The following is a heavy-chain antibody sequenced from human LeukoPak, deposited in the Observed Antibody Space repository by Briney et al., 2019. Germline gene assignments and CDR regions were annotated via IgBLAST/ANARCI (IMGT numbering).Heavy chain of an antibody. J-gene: IGHJ4*02. CDR1: GFTFSSYS. CDR3: ATSMRGGATTRPY. V-gene: IGHV3-21*01. CDR2: ISSSSSYI. D-gene: IGHD1-26*01. Sequence: PGGSLRLSCAASGFTFSSYSMNWVRQAPGKGLEWISSISSSSSYIYYADSVKGRFTISRDNAKNSLYLQMNSLRAEDTAVYYCATSMRGGATTRPYWGQGTLVTVSS.